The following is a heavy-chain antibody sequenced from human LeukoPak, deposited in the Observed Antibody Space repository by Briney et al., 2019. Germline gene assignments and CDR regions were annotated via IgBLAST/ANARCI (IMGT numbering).Heavy chain of an antibody. V-gene: IGHV3-9*01. D-gene: IGHD3-10*01. CDR1: GFTFDDYA. CDR2: ISWNSGSV. Sequence: GGSLRLSCAASGFTFDDYAMHWVRQAPGKGLEWVSGISWNSGSVAYADSVKGRFTISRDNAKNSLYLQMNSLRAEDTAVYYCARGLMIRGVADYWGQGTLVTVSS. J-gene: IGHJ4*02. CDR3: ARGLMIRGVADY.